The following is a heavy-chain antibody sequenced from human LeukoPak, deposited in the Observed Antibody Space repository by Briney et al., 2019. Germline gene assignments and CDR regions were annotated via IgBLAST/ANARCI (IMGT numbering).Heavy chain of an antibody. CDR2: ISTYNGNT. J-gene: IGHJ4*02. D-gene: IGHD6-13*01. CDR1: GVTFTSYG. V-gene: IGHV1-18*01. CDR3: ARDLPYSSSWESIDY. Sequence: ASVKVYCKASGVTFTSYGIIWVRQAPGQGLEWMGWISTYNGNTNYAQKIQGRVTMTTDTSTSTAYMELRSLRSDDTPVYYCARDLPYSSSWESIDYWGQGTLVTVSS.